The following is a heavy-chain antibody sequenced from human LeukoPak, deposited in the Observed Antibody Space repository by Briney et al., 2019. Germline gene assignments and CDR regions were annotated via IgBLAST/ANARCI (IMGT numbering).Heavy chain of an antibody. CDR1: GYTFTGYY. J-gene: IGHJ5*02. Sequence: ASVKVSCKASGYTFTGYYMHWVRQAPGQGLEWMGWINPNSGGTNYAQKFQGRVTMTRDTSICTAYMELSRLRSDDTAVYYCARDRDISRSNWFDPWGQGTLVTVSS. D-gene: IGHD2-2*01. CDR2: INPNSGGT. CDR3: ARDRDISRSNWFDP. V-gene: IGHV1-2*02.